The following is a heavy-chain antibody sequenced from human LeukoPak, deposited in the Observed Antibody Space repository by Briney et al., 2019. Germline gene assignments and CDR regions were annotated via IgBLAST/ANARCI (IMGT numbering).Heavy chain of an antibody. CDR2: ISGSGGST. V-gene: IGHV3-23*01. CDR1: GFTFSSYA. Sequence: PGGSLRLSCAASGFTFSSYAMSWVRQAPGKGLEWVSAISGSGGSTYYADSVKGRFTISRDNSKNTLYLQMNSLRAEDTAVYYCARDWPLRTMIVVVTPGAFDIWGQGTMVTVSS. J-gene: IGHJ3*02. D-gene: IGHD3-22*01. CDR3: ARDWPLRTMIVVVTPGAFDI.